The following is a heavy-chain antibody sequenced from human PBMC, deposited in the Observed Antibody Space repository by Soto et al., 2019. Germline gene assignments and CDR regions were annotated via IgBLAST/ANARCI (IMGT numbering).Heavy chain of an antibody. Sequence: VASVKVSCKASGFTFTSSAVQWVRQARGQRFEWIGWIVVGSGNTSYAQKFQERVTITRDMSTSTAYMELSSLRSEDTAVYYCAAPNYYDSSGYYPPEFDYWGQGTLVTVSS. CDR3: AAPNYYDSSGYYPPEFDY. J-gene: IGHJ4*02. V-gene: IGHV1-58*01. CDR1: GFTFTSSA. D-gene: IGHD3-22*01. CDR2: IVVGSGNT.